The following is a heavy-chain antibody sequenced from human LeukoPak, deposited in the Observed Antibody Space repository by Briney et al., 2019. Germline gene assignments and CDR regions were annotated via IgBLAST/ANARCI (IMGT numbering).Heavy chain of an antibody. J-gene: IGHJ4*02. V-gene: IGHV3-30*02. D-gene: IGHD2-2*01. CDR3: AKGVNKDIVVVPGIDY. CDR2: IRYDGSNK. Sequence: GGSLRLSCAASGFTFSSYGMHWVRQAPGKGLEWVAFIRYDGSNKYYADSVKGRFTISRDNSKNTLYLQMNSLRAEDTAVYYCAKGVNKDIVVVPGIDYWGQGTLVTVSS. CDR1: GFTFSSYG.